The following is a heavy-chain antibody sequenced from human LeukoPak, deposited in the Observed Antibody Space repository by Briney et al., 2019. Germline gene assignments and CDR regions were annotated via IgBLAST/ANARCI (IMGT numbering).Heavy chain of an antibody. CDR2: INSDGSST. CDR3: AREYYDMLTGYHGAFDI. V-gene: IGHV3-74*01. CDR1: GYTFSIYW. Sequence: GGSLRLSCALSGYTFSIYWMHWVRQAPGKGLVWVSRINSDGSSTSYADSVKGRFTISRDNAKNTVYLQMNSLRAEDTAVYYWAREYYDMLTGYHGAFDIWGQGSMVTVCS. J-gene: IGHJ3*02. D-gene: IGHD3-9*01.